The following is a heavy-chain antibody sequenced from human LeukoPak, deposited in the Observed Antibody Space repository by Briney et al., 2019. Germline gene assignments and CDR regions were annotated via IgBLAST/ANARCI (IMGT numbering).Heavy chain of an antibody. CDR2: INPNSGGT. Sequence: GASVKVSCKASGYTFTGYYIHWVRQAPGQGLEWMGWINPNSGGTNFAQKFQGRVTMTRDTSISTAYMDLSRLTSDDTAVYYCSRTNSGYYYVHFDYWGQGTLVTVSS. CDR1: GYTFTGYY. CDR3: SRTNSGYYYVHFDY. V-gene: IGHV1-2*02. D-gene: IGHD3-22*01. J-gene: IGHJ4*02.